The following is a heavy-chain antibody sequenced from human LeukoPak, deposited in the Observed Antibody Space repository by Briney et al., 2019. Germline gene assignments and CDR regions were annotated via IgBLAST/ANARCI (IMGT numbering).Heavy chain of an antibody. Sequence: GASVKVSCKASGYTVTSYDINWVRQATGQGLEWMGWMNPNSGNTGYAQKFQGRVTMTRNTSISTAYMELSSLRSEDTAVYYCTILTFMIGVDYWGQGTLVTVSS. D-gene: IGHD3-9*01. CDR3: TILTFMIGVDY. CDR2: MNPNSGNT. V-gene: IGHV1-8*01. J-gene: IGHJ4*02. CDR1: GYTVTSYD.